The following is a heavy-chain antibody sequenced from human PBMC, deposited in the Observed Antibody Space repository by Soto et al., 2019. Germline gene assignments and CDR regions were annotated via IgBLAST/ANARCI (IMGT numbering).Heavy chain of an antibody. Sequence: GESLKISCKGSGYSFAGYWITWVRQKPGKGLEWMGRIDPSDSQTYYSPSFRGHVTISVTKSITTVFLQWSSLRASDTAMYYCARQIYDSDTGPNFQYYFDSWGQETPVTVSS. CDR2: IDPSDSQT. CDR3: ARQIYDSDTGPNFQYYFDS. V-gene: IGHV5-10-1*01. D-gene: IGHD3-22*01. CDR1: GYSFAGYW. J-gene: IGHJ4*02.